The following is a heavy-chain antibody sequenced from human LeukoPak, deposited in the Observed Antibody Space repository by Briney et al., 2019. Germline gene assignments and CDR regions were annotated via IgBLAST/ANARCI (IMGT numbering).Heavy chain of an antibody. V-gene: IGHV3-23*01. J-gene: IGHJ3*02. CDR2: ISDSGGST. Sequence: GGSLRLSCAASGFTFTSYAMSWVRQAPGEGLEWVSAISDSGGSTYYADSVKGRFTISRDNSKNTLHLQMNSLRAEDTAVYYCAKGPFGGAISDAFDIWGQGTMVTVSS. D-gene: IGHD3-16*01. CDR3: AKGPFGGAISDAFDI. CDR1: GFTFTSYA.